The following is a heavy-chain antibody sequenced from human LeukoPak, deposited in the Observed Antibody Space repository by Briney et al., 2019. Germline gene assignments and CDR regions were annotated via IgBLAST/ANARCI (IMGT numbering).Heavy chain of an antibody. J-gene: IGHJ6*02. Sequence: GGSLRLSCAASGFTFDDYAMHWVRQAPGKGLEWVSGISWNSGSIGYADSVKGRFTISRDNAKNSLYLQMNSLRAEDTALYYCAKDRRSYYYYGMDVWGQGTTVTVSS. CDR2: ISWNSGSI. CDR1: GFTFDDYA. D-gene: IGHD5-24*01. V-gene: IGHV3-9*01. CDR3: AKDRRSYYYYGMDV.